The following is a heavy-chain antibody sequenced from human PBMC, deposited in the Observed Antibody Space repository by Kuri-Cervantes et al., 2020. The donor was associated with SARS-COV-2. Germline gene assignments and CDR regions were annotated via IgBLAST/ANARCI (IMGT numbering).Heavy chain of an antibody. Sequence: SETLSLTCTVSGGSISSYYWSWIRQPPGKGLEWIGSVFHSGSTYYNPSLKSRVTISVDTSRNQFSLKLSSVTAADTAVYYCARAHSGRSPSSDTDYWGQGTLVTVSS. CDR1: GGSISSYY. V-gene: IGHV4-59*12. J-gene: IGHJ4*02. D-gene: IGHD1-26*01. CDR3: ARAHSGRSPSSDTDY. CDR2: VFHSGST.